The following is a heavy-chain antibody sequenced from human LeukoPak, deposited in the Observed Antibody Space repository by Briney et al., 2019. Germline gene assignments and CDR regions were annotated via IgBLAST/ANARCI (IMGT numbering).Heavy chain of an antibody. CDR2: INHGGAT. V-gene: IGHV4-34*01. CDR1: GGSFSDYY. J-gene: IGHJ5*02. D-gene: IGHD2-2*01. CDR3: ARYRRDQLLYWFDP. Sequence: SETLSLTCAVYGGSFSDYYWTWIRQPPGQRLQWIGEINHGGATNYNPSLKSRVTISVDTSKNQFSLKLSSVTAADTAVYYCARYRRDQLLYWFDPWGQGTLVTVSS.